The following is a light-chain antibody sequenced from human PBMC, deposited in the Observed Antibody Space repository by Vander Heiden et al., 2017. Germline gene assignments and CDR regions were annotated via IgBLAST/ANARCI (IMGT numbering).Light chain of an antibody. J-gene: IGKJ5*01. V-gene: IGKV3-20*01. CDR2: GTS. Sequence: EIVLTQSPDTLSLSPGERATLSWRASQNVNSNFLAWYQQKPGQAPRLLMSGTSTRATGVPDRFSGGGSGTDFTLTVNRLESEDCAVYFCQQYGTSPVTFGQGTRLELK. CDR1: QNVNSNF. CDR3: QQYGTSPVT.